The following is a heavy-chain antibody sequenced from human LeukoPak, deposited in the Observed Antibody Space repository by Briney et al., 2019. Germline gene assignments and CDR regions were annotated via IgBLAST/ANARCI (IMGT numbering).Heavy chain of an antibody. Sequence: GGSLRLSCAASGFTFSNSAMSWVRQAPGKGLEWVSTLSGSGITTYYADSVKGRFSISRDNSRNTVHLQMNSLRPEDTAVYYCANQRGGFWGQGTLVTVSS. CDR1: GFTFSNSA. J-gene: IGHJ4*02. CDR3: ANQRGGF. V-gene: IGHV3-23*01. D-gene: IGHD3-10*01. CDR2: LSGSGITT.